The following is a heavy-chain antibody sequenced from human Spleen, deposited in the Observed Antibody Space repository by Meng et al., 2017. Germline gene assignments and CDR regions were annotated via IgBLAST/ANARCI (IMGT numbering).Heavy chain of an antibody. V-gene: IGHV4-34*01. Sequence: QAQLQQWGAGLLKPSETLSLTCAVYGGSFSGYYWSWIRQPPGKGLEWIGEINHSGSTNYNPSLKSRVTISVDTSKNQFSLKLSSVTAADTAVYYCARFSGSGWYVWGQGTLVTVSS. J-gene: IGHJ4*02. CDR2: INHSGST. CDR1: GGSFSGYY. D-gene: IGHD6-19*01. CDR3: ARFSGSGWYV.